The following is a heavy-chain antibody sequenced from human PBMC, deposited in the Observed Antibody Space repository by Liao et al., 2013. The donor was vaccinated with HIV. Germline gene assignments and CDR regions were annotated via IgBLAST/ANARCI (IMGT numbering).Heavy chain of an antibody. J-gene: IGHJ2*01. V-gene: IGHV4-34*01. CDR3: ARVQWEPAPNWYSDL. D-gene: IGHD1-26*01. CDR2: INHSGST. CDR1: GGSFRRHY. Sequence: QVQLQQWGAGLLTPSETLSLTCAVYGGSFRRHYWSWIRQPPGKGLEWIGEINHSGSTNYNPSLKSRVSISADTSSNHVSLKLTSVTAADTAVYYCARVQWEPAPNWYSDLWGRGTLVIVSS.